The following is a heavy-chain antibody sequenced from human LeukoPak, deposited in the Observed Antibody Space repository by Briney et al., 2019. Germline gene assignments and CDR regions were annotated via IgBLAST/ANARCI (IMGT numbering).Heavy chain of an antibody. V-gene: IGHV3-30*01. D-gene: IGHD3-22*01. CDR3: ARGPRITMIVVVITQYYMDV. CDR1: GFTFSSYA. J-gene: IGHJ6*03. Sequence: GGSLRLSCAASGFTFSSYAMHWVRQAPGKGLEWVAVISYDGSNKYYADSVKGRFTISRDNSKNTLYLQMNSLRAEDMAVYYCARGPRITMIVVVITQYYMDVWGKGTTVTVSS. CDR2: ISYDGSNK.